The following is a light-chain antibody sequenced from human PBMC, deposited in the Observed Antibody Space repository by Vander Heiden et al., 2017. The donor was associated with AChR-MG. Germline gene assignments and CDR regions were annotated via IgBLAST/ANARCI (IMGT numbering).Light chain of an antibody. CDR2: GAS. CDR3: QQDGSSQT. V-gene: IGKV3-20*01. Sequence: EIVLTQSPGTLSLPPGERATLSCRASQSVSSSYLAWYQQKPGQAPRLLIYGASSRATGIPDRFSGSGSGTDFTLTISRLEPEDFAVYYCQQDGSSQTFGQGTKVEIK. J-gene: IGKJ1*01. CDR1: QSVSSSY.